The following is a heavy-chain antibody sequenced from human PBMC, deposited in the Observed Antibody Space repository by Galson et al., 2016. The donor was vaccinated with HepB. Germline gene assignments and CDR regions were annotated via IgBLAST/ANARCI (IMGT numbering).Heavy chain of an antibody. CDR1: GDSVSSNSAG. D-gene: IGHD7-27*01. CDR2: TYYRSNWHN. J-gene: IGHJ4*02. V-gene: IGHV6-1*01. CDR3: ARSYLLGRGFGW. Sequence: CAISGDSVSSNSAGRYWIRQTPSRGLECLGRTYYRSNWHNDYAESVKSRITINPDTSKNQFSLHLNSVTPEDTAVYYCARSYLLGRGFGWWGQGTLVTVSS.